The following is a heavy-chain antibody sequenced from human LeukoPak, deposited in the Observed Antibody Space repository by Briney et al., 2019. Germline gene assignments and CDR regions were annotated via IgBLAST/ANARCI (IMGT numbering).Heavy chain of an antibody. CDR2: ISYDGSNK. D-gene: IGHD3-22*01. V-gene: IGHV3-30*18. CDR1: GFTFSSYG. CDR3: AKDGGSGYYSQYYFDY. Sequence: PGGSLRLSCAASGFTFSSYGMHWVRQAPGKGLEWVALISYDGSNKYYADSVKGRFTISRDNSKNTLYLQMNSLRAEDTAVYYCAKDGGSGYYSQYYFDYWGQGTLVTVSS. J-gene: IGHJ4*02.